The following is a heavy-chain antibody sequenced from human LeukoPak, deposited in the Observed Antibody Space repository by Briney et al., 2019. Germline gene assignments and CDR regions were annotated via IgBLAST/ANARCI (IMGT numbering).Heavy chain of an antibody. V-gene: IGHV3-30*18. CDR3: AKLTAGTRDDY. J-gene: IGHJ4*02. D-gene: IGHD6-19*01. Sequence: GGSLRLSCAASGFTFSSYGMRWVRQAPGKGLEWVAVISYDGSNKYYADSVKGRFTISRDNSKNTLYLQMNSLRAEDTAVYYCAKLTAGTRDDYWGQGTLVTVSS. CDR1: GFTFSSYG. CDR2: ISYDGSNK.